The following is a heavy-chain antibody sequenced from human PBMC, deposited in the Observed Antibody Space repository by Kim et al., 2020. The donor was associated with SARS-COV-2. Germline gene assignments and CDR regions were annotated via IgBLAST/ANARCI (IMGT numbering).Heavy chain of an antibody. CDR1: GFTFSTYA. CDR2: ISGSGTHT. J-gene: IGHJ4*02. D-gene: IGHD3-10*01. CDR3: VKSSAPIGFAYFDH. Sequence: GGSLRLSCVASGFTFSTYAMRWVRQAPGKGPEWISTISGSGTHTYYADSVKGRFTISKDNSKNELYLEMTSLTAEDTAVYYCVKSSAPIGFAYFDHWGQGTLLTVST. V-gene: IGHV3-23*01.